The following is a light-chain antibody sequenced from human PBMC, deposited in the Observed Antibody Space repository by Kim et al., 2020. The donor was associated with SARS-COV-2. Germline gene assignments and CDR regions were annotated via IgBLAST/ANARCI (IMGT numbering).Light chain of an antibody. CDR3: LQHQTLPYT. CDR1: QAINIF. V-gene: IGKV1-17*03. J-gene: IGKJ2*01. CDR2: SAS. Sequence: SSSVVASGTSTCRASQAINIFSAWFQQIPVEAPKRLIYSASSLQSGVPSSFSGSGSGTEFTLTISSLQPEDFATYYCLQHQTLPYTFGQGTKLEI.